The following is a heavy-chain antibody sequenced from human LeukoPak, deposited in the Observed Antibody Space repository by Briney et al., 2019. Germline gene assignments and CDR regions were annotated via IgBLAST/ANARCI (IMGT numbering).Heavy chain of an antibody. CDR3: ASNDFWSGYYRRNAFDI. V-gene: IGHV1-8*01. CDR2: MNPNSGNT. CDR1: GYTFTSYD. Sequence: ASVKVSCKASGYTFTSYDINWVRQATGQGLEWMGWMNPNSGNTGYAQKFQGRVTMTRNTSISTAYMELSSLRSEDTAVYYCASNDFWSGYYRRNAFDIWGQGTMVTVSP. J-gene: IGHJ3*02. D-gene: IGHD3-3*01.